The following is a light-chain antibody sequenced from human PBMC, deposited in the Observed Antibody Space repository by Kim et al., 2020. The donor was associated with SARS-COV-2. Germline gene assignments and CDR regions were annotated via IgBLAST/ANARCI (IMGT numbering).Light chain of an antibody. Sequence: SVALRQTATITCGASNIGSKIVHCSQHSPGQAPGMVIDRDTNRPSGIPERFSGSTSGNTATLTISRAQAGDEADYYCQVWDSNTWVFGGGTQLTV. CDR1: NIGSKI. CDR2: RDT. J-gene: IGLJ3*02. CDR3: QVWDSNTWV. V-gene: IGLV3-9*01.